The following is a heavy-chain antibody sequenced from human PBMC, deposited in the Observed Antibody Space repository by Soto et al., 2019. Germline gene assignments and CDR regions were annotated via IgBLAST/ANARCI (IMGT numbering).Heavy chain of an antibody. CDR3: VQGGDYGSVSFDY. CDR1: GGSKTSSNW. V-gene: IGHV4-4*02. J-gene: IGHJ4*02. CDR2: AHHSGRT. D-gene: IGHD4-17*01. Sequence: SETLSLTCTVSGGSKTSSNWWNWVRQSPGKGLEWIGEAHHSGRTYYNPSLKSRVTISVDTSKNQFSLKLSSVTAADTAVYYCVQGGDYGSVSFDYWGQGTLVTVSS.